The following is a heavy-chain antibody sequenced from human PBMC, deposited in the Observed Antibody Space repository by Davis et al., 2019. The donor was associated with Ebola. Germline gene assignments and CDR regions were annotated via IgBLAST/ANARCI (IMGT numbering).Heavy chain of an antibody. CDR2: VSSNGHS. V-gene: IGHV4-39*07. D-gene: IGHD3-3*02. CDR1: GGSVSGRKDY. J-gene: IGHJ6*02. CDR3: ARAPFSNLYGMDV. Sequence: MPSETLSLTCSVSGGSVSGRKDYWGWIRQSPGKGLEWIASVSSNGHSYYNPSLKSRVTMSVDTSKDEFSLKLGSVTTADTAVYYCARAPFSNLYGMDVWGQGTTVTVSS.